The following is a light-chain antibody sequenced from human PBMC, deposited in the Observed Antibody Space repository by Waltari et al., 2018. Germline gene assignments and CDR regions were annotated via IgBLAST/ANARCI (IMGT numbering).Light chain of an antibody. V-gene: IGLV2-8*01. CDR1: SSDIGAYCY. Sequence: QSALTQPPSASGSPGPSATISCTGASSDIGAYCYVPWYQHYPGNAPKLLIYDVDKRPSGVPDRFSGSKSGDTASLTVSGLQTEDEADYYCSSYAGSNNLGIFGGGTKLTVL. CDR2: DVD. CDR3: SSYAGSNNLGI. J-gene: IGLJ2*01.